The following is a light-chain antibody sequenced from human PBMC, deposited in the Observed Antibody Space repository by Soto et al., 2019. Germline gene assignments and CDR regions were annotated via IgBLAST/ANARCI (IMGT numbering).Light chain of an antibody. CDR1: QTVERW. CDR2: DVS. CDR3: QQYKDYVWT. Sequence: DIQMTQSPSTLPASVGDRVTISCRASQTVERWLAWYQQKPGKAPKLLISDVSSLERGVPSRFSGSGSATEFTLTISCLQSDDFAIYYCQQYKDYVWTFGQGTKV. V-gene: IGKV1-5*01. J-gene: IGKJ1*01.